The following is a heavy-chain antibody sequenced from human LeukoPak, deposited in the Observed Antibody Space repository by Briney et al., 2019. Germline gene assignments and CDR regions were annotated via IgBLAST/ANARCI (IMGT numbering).Heavy chain of an antibody. CDR1: GGSISSYY. J-gene: IGHJ4*02. Sequence: PSETLSLTCTVSGGSISSYYWSWLRQPPGKGLEWIGYIYYSGSTNYNPSLKSRVTISVDTSKIQFSLKLSSVTAADTAVYYCARAPSVGATSYFDYWGQGTLVTVSS. V-gene: IGHV4-59*01. CDR2: IYYSGST. D-gene: IGHD1-26*01. CDR3: ARAPSVGATSYFDY.